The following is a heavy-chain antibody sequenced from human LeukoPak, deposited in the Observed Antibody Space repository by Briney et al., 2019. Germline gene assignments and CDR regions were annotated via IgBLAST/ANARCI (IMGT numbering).Heavy chain of an antibody. D-gene: IGHD1-26*01. CDR2: INHSGST. Sequence: SETLPLTCAVYGGSFSGYYWSWIRQPPGKGLEWIGEINHSGSTNYNPSLKSRVTISVDTSKNQFSLKLSSVTPEDTAVYYCARDLVGATLDYWGQGTLVTVSS. J-gene: IGHJ4*02. V-gene: IGHV4-34*01. CDR3: ARDLVGATLDY. CDR1: GGSFSGYY.